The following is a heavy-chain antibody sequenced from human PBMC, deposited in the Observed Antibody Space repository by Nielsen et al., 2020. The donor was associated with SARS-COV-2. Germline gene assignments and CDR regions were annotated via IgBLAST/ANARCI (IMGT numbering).Heavy chain of an antibody. D-gene: IGHD3-9*01. J-gene: IGHJ6*03. CDR2: IYYSGST. CDR3: ARVGRGYDILTGYQDYYYYYMDV. V-gene: IGHV4-31*02. Sequence: WIRQPPGKGLEWIGYIYYSGSTYYNPSFKSRVTISVDTSKNQFSLKLSSVTAADTAVYYCARVGRGYDILTGYQDYYYYYMDVWGKGTTVTVSS.